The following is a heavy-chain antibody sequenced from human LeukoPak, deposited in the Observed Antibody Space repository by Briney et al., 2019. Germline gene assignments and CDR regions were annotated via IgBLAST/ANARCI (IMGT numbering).Heavy chain of an antibody. CDR2: IYHSGST. V-gene: IGHV4-38-2*02. CDR3: ARGVVTPGGYYFDY. CDR1: GYSISSGYY. Sequence: SETLSLTCTVSGYSISSGYYWGWIRQPPGKGLEWIGSIYHSGSTYYNPSLKSRVTISVDTSKNQFSLQLNSVTPEDTAVYYCARGVVTPGGYYFDYWGQGTLVTVSS. J-gene: IGHJ4*02. D-gene: IGHD3-22*01.